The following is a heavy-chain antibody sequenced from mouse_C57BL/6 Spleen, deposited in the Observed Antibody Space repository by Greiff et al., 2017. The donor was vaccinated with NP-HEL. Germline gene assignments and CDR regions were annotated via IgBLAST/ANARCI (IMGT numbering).Heavy chain of an antibody. CDR1: GFTFSDYG. V-gene: IGHV5-17*01. CDR3: ARYYYGSSHWYFDV. D-gene: IGHD1-1*01. CDR2: ISSGSSTI. J-gene: IGHJ1*03. Sequence: EVKLMESGGGLVKPGGSLKLSCAASGFTFSDYGMHWVRQAPEKRLEWVAYISSGSSTIYYADTVKGRFTISRDNAKNTLFLQMTSLRSEDTAMYYCARYYYGSSHWYFDVWGTGTTVTVSS.